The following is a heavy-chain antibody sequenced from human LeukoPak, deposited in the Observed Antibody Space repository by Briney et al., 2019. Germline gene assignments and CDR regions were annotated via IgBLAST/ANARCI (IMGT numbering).Heavy chain of an antibody. CDR3: ARLGIYGSGYLDD. J-gene: IGHJ4*02. CDR2: ISYTGSI. D-gene: IGHD3-3*02. V-gene: IGHV4-59*01. CDR1: GDSISGYY. Sequence: SETLSLTCTVSGDSISGYYWSWIRQPPGRGLEWIGYISYTGSINYNPSLKSRVVMSADASKNDFSLRLSSVTAADTAVYFRARLGIYGSGYLDDWGQGTLVTVSS.